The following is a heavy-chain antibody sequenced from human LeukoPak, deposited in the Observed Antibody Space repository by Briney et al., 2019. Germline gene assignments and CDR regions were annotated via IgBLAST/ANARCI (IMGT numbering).Heavy chain of an antibody. D-gene: IGHD2-2*01. Sequence: GGSLRLSCAASGFTFSSYAMSWVRQAPGKGLEWVSAISGSGGSTYYADSVKGRFTISRDNSKNTLYLQMNSLRAEDTAVYYCAKDTRTVVPAARDAFDIWGQGTMVTVSS. CDR3: AKDTRTVVPAARDAFDI. J-gene: IGHJ3*02. V-gene: IGHV3-23*01. CDR2: ISGSGGST. CDR1: GFTFSSYA.